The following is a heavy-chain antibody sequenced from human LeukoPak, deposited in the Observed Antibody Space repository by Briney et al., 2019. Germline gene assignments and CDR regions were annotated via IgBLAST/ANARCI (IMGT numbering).Heavy chain of an antibody. Sequence: ASVKVSCKASGDTFTSYDINWVRQATGQGLEWTGWMNPNSGNTGYAQKFQGRVTMTRNTSISTAYMELSSLRSEDTAVYYCARGGLRFYGAHFDYWGQGTLVTVSS. V-gene: IGHV1-8*01. CDR1: GDTFTSYD. D-gene: IGHD4-17*01. J-gene: IGHJ4*02. CDR3: ARGGLRFYGAHFDY. CDR2: MNPNSGNT.